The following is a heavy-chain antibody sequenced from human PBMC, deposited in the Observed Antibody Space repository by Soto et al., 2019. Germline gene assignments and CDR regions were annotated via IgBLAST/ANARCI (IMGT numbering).Heavy chain of an antibody. Sequence: EVQVLESGGGLVQPGGSLRLSCAASGFTFSDYAMRWIRQAPVKGLEWVSGISGSGDSTYYADSVKGRFTISRDNSKNTWYLQVDYLRAEDTAVYFCAREYFYYYMDVWGKGTTVTVSS. V-gene: IGHV3-23*01. CDR3: AREYFYYYMDV. J-gene: IGHJ6*03. CDR2: ISGSGDST. CDR1: GFTFSDYA.